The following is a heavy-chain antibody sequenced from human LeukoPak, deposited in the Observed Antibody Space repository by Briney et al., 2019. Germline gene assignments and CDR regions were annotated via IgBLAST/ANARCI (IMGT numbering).Heavy chain of an antibody. CDR1: GGSISSGGYS. J-gene: IGHJ4*02. V-gene: IGHV4-30-2*01. Sequence: PSETLSLTCAVSGGSISSGGYSWSWIRQPPGKGLEWIGFIYHSGSTYYNPSLKSRLTISVDRSKNQFSLKLSSVTAADTAVYYCARVPIAVAAVDYWGQGTLVTVSS. CDR2: IYHSGST. CDR3: ARVPIAVAAVDY. D-gene: IGHD6-19*01.